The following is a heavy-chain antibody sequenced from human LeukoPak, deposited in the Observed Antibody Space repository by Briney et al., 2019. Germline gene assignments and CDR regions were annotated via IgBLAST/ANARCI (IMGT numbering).Heavy chain of an antibody. CDR2: ISYDGSNK. CDR3: ARDLCAIFGDQSEY. CDR1: GFTVSSYA. V-gene: IGHV3-30-3*01. D-gene: IGHD3-3*01. Sequence: GGSLRLSCAASGFTVSSYAMHWVRQAPGKGLEWVAVISYDGSNKYYADSVKGRFTISRDNSKNTLYLQMNSLRAEDTAVYYCARDLCAIFGDQSEYWGQGTLVTVSS. J-gene: IGHJ4*02.